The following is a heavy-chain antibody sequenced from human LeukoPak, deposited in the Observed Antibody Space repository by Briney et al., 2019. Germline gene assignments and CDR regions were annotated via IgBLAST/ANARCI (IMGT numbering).Heavy chain of an antibody. D-gene: IGHD1-14*01. J-gene: IGHJ6*03. V-gene: IGHV4-61*08. CDR1: GDSISSGDYY. Sequence: PSETLSLTCTVSGDSISSGDYYWSWIRQPPGKGLEWIGYIYYSGGTIYNPSLKSRVTISVDTSKNQFSLKVRSVTAADTAVYYCARASEDYYYYYMDVWGKGTTVTISS. CDR3: ARASEDYYYYYMDV. CDR2: IYYSGGT.